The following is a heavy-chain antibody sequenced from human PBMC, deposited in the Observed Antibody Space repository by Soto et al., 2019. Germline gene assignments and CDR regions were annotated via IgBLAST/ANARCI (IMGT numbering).Heavy chain of an antibody. V-gene: IGHV1-69*06. CDR1: GGTFNSYA. Sequence: QVQLVQSGAEVKKPGSSVKVSCKASGGTFNSYAISWVRQAPGQGLEWMGGIIPIFGTANYAQKFQGRVTITADKSTSTAYMELSSLRSEDTAVYYCATVVATIRGPQAAMDVWGQGTTVTVSS. CDR3: ATVVATIRGPQAAMDV. D-gene: IGHD5-12*01. J-gene: IGHJ6*02. CDR2: IIPIFGTA.